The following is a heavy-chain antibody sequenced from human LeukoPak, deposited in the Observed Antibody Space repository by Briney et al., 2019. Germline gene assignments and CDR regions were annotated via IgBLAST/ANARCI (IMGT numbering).Heavy chain of an antibody. J-gene: IGHJ4*02. D-gene: IGHD7-27*01. Sequence: PGGSLRLSCAASGFKFSNHWMHWVRQSPGKGLVWVARINNDGSDTSHADSVEGRFTISRENAENTLYLQMNSLRVEDTAMFFCARNNWGIDDWGQGTLVTVSS. CDR3: ARNNWGIDD. CDR2: INNDGSDT. V-gene: IGHV3-74*01. CDR1: GFKFSNHW.